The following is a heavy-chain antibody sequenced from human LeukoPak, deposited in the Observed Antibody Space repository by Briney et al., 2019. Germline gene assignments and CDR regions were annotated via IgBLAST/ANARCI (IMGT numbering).Heavy chain of an antibody. J-gene: IGHJ4*02. CDR1: GFTFSSSA. CDR3: ARDPQQLVFAGPSEYFDY. Sequence: GGSLRLSCAASGFTFSSSAMSWVRQAPGKGLEWVSSISGSGGTTYYVDSVKGRFTCSRDNSRNTLYLQMNSLRAEDTAVYYCARDPQQLVFAGPSEYFDYWGQGTLVTVSS. CDR2: ISGSGGTT. D-gene: IGHD6-13*01. V-gene: IGHV3-23*01.